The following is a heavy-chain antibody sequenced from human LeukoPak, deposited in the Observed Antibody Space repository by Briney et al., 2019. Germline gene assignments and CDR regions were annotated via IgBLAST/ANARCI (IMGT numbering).Heavy chain of an antibody. Sequence: ASVKVSCKVSGYTLTELSMHWVRQAPGKGLEWMGGFDPEDGETIYAQKFHGRVTMTEDTSTDTAYMELSSLRSEDTAVYYCATLAAVRGYSSSWYEYYFDYWGQGTLVTVSS. CDR2: FDPEDGET. J-gene: IGHJ4*02. V-gene: IGHV1-24*01. D-gene: IGHD6-13*01. CDR3: ATLAAVRGYSSSWYEYYFDY. CDR1: GYTLTELS.